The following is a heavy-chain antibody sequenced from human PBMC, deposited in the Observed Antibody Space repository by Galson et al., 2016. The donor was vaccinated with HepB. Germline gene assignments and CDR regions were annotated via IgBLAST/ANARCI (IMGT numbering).Heavy chain of an antibody. Sequence: SVKVSCKASGATLTDYTVSWVRQAPGQGLEWMGRNIPKIGSADFIPRFQGRLTLTADKSADTAYLRLTSLRSDDTAIYYCAIGATGWPPRALESWGQGTLVTVSS. CDR1: GATLTDYT. D-gene: IGHD3-10*01. J-gene: IGHJ1*01. CDR2: NIPKIGSA. V-gene: IGHV1-69*08. CDR3: AIGATGWPPRALES.